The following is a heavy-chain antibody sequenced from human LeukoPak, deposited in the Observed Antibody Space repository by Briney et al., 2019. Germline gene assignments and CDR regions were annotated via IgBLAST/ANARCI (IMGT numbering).Heavy chain of an antibody. CDR1: GFTFSSYE. V-gene: IGHV3-48*03. D-gene: IGHD1-14*01. CDR2: ISDSGSTI. CDR3: VRARTPPPRNNWFDP. Sequence: PGGSLRLSCAASGFTFSSYEMNWVRQAPGRGLEWVSYISDSGSTIYYTDSVKGRFTISRDNAKNSLYLQMNSLRVEDTAIYYCVRARTPPPRNNWFDPWGQGTLVTVSS. J-gene: IGHJ5*02.